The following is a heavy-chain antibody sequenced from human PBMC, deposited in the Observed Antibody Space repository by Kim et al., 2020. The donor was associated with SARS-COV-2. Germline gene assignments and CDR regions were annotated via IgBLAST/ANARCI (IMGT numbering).Heavy chain of an antibody. CDR2: ST. D-gene: IGHD6-13*01. CDR3: ARAAAGTLAY. J-gene: IGHJ4*02. V-gene: IGHV1-46*01. Sequence: STSYAQKFQGRVTMTRDTSTSTVYMELSSLRSEDTAVYYCARAAAGTLAYWGQGTLVTVSS.